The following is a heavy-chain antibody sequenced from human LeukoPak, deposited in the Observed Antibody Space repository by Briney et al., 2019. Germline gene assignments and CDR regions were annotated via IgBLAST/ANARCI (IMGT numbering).Heavy chain of an antibody. CDR1: GFTFGDYA. CDR2: ISGSGGST. Sequence: GGSLRLSCTTSGFTFGDYAMSWFRQAPGKGLEWVSAISGSGGSTYYADSVKGRFTISRDNSKNTLYLQMNSLRAEDTAVYYCANDMVVTVPNYWGQGTLVTVSS. J-gene: IGHJ4*02. V-gene: IGHV3-23*01. CDR3: ANDMVVTVPNY. D-gene: IGHD2-21*02.